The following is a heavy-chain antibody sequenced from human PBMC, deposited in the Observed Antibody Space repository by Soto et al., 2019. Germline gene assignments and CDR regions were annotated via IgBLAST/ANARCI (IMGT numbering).Heavy chain of an antibody. CDR2: ISSSSSYI. V-gene: IGHV3-21*01. D-gene: IGHD5-12*01. J-gene: IGHJ4*02. CDR3: ARRGEDSGYAN. CDR1: GFTFSSYS. Sequence: EVQLVESGGGLVKPGGSLRLSCAASGFTFSSYSMNWVRQAPGKGLVWVSSISSSSSYIYYADSVKGRFTISRDNAKNSLYLQMNSLRAEDTAVYYCARRGEDSGYANWGQGTLVTVSS.